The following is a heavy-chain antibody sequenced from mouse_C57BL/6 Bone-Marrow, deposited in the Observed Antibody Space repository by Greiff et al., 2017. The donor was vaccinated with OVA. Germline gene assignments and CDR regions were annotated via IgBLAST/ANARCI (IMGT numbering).Heavy chain of an antibody. J-gene: IGHJ4*01. CDR3: ARPPAYYTGYYAMDY. D-gene: IGHD2-12*01. V-gene: IGHV5-2*01. CDR1: EYEFPSHD. CDR2: INSDGGST. Sequence: EVKLLESGGGLVQPGESLKLSCESNEYEFPSHDMSWVRKTPEKRLELVAAINSDGGSTYYPATMERRFIISRDNTKKTLYLQMSSLRSEDTALYYCARPPAYYTGYYAMDYWGQGTSVTVSS.